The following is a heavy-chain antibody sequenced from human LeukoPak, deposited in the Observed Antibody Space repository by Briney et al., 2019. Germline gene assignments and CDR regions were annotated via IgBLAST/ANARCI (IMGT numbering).Heavy chain of an antibody. CDR3: TTFSRGYFDWLLYPSHFDY. CDR2: IKSKTDGGTT. Sequence: PGGSLRLSCAASGFTFSDYYMSWIRQAPGKGLEWVGRIKSKTDGGTTDYAAPVKGRFTISRDDSKNTLYLQMNSLKTEDTAVYYCTTFSRGYFDWLLYPSHFDYWGQGTLVTVSS. D-gene: IGHD3-9*01. CDR1: GFTFSDYY. J-gene: IGHJ4*02. V-gene: IGHV3-15*01.